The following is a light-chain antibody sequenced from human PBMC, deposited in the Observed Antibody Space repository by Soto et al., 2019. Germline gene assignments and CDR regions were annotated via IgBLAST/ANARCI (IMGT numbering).Light chain of an antibody. Sequence: IVIKPSPTPLSVSPGEGATVSCRASQSVSSHLARYQHKPGQAPRLLFYDASTRATGIPARFSGSGSGTEFTLTISSLQSEDFAVYYCQHYHGWPITFGQGTRLEIK. V-gene: IGKV3-15*01. CDR3: QHYHGWPIT. J-gene: IGKJ5*01. CDR2: DAS. CDR1: QSVSSH.